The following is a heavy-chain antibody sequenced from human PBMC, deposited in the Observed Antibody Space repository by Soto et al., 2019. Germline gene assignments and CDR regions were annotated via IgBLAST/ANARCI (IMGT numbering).Heavy chain of an antibody. CDR2: INGDGSDT. V-gene: IGHV3-74*03. CDR1: GFDFNNYW. J-gene: IGHJ4*02. CDR3: SRVQILQLENIFDY. D-gene: IGHD3-3*01. Sequence: PGGSLRLSCGASGFDFNNYWMHWVRQVPGKGLVWVSRINGDGSDTKYADSVKGRFTISRDNAKNTVYLQMDSLRAEDTAVYFCSRVQILQLENIFDYWGQGALVTVSS.